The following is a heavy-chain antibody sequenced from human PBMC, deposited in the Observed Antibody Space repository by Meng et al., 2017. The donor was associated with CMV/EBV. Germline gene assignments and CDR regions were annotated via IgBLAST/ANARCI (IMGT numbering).Heavy chain of an antibody. Sequence: SETLSLTCAVYGGSFSGYYWSWIRQPPGKGLEWIGEINQSGSTNYNPSLKSRVTISVDTSKNQFSLKLNSVTAADTAVYYCARGSYRNYRSSYYYYGMDVWGQGTTVTVSS. V-gene: IGHV4-34*01. CDR2: INQSGST. D-gene: IGHD4-11*01. CDR1: GGSFSGYY. J-gene: IGHJ6*02. CDR3: ARGSYRNYRSSYYYYGMDV.